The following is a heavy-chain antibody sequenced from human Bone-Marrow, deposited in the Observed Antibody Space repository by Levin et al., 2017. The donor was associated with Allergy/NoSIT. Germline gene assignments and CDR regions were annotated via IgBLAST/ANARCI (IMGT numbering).Heavy chain of an antibody. V-gene: IGHV3-7*01. J-gene: IGHJ5*02. Sequence: GGSLRLSCAASGFTFSTYWMSWVRQTPGKGLEWVANIKEDGSEKYYVDSVKGRFTISRDNAKNSLYLQMNSLRAEDTAVYYCARGRRDYDFWSGYRNWFDPWGQGTLVIVSS. CDR3: ARGRRDYDFWSGYRNWFDP. D-gene: IGHD3-3*01. CDR1: GFTFSTYW. CDR2: IKEDGSEK.